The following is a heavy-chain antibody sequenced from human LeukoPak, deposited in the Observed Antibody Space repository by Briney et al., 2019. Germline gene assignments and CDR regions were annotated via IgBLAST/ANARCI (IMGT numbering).Heavy chain of an antibody. D-gene: IGHD6-13*01. CDR1: GGSISSSIYY. CDR2: IYYSGST. CDR3: ARDHEGAAGRFDP. J-gene: IGHJ5*02. Sequence: PSETLSLTCTVSGGSISSSIYYWGWIRQPPGKGLEWIGSIYYSGSTYYNPSLKSRVTISVDTSKNQFSLKLSSVTAADTAVYYCARDHEGAAGRFDPWGQGTLVAVSS. V-gene: IGHV4-39*07.